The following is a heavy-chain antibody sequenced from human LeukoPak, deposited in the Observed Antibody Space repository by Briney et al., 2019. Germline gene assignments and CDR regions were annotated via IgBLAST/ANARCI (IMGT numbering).Heavy chain of an antibody. CDR3: ARNSPDCSSTSCYAPYYYYMDV. D-gene: IGHD2-2*01. V-gene: IGHV1-69*05. CDR2: IIPIFGTA. Sequence: SVKVSCKASGGTFSSYAISWVRQAPGQGLEWMGGIIPIFGTANYAQKFQGRVTITTDESTSTAYMELSSLRSEDTAVYYCARNSPDCSSTSCYAPYYYYMDVWGKGTTVTVSS. CDR1: GGTFSSYA. J-gene: IGHJ6*03.